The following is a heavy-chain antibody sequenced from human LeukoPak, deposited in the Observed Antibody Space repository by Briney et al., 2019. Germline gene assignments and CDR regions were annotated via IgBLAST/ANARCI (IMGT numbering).Heavy chain of an antibody. Sequence: GRSLSLSCAVSGFTLSVYYTHGVPHAPARGRLCVSDINIDGTDRTYAESVRGRFPNSRDNPKNRLHRQMNRVRAEHRALFYCARACDSANYFAFCGWGHRVIV. D-gene: IGHD3-22*01. CDR1: GFTLSVYY. CDR2: INIDGTDR. J-gene: IGHJ4*02. CDR3: ARACDSANYFAF. V-gene: IGHV3-74*03.